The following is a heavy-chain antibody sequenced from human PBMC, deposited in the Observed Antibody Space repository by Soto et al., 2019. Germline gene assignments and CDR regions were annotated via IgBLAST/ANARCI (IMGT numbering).Heavy chain of an antibody. D-gene: IGHD6-19*01. Sequence: GGSLRLSCAASGFTFSSYGMHWVRQAPGKGLEWVAVISYDGSNKYYADSVKGRFTISRDNSKNTLYLQMNSLRAEDTAVYYCAKDRQWLVIDYWGQGTLVTVSS. CDR2: ISYDGSNK. CDR1: GFTFSSYG. CDR3: AKDRQWLVIDY. J-gene: IGHJ4*02. V-gene: IGHV3-30*18.